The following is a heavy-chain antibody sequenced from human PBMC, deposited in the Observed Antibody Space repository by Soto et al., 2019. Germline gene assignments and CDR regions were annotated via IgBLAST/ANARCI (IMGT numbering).Heavy chain of an antibody. CDR3: ARGHRIQLWLRVVNWFDP. V-gene: IGHV4-34*01. CDR2: INHSGST. D-gene: IGHD5-18*01. Sequence: SETLSLTCAVYGGSFSGYYWSWIRQPPGKGLEWIGEINHSGSTNYNPSIKSRVTISVDTSKNQFSLKLSSVTAADTAVYYCARGHRIQLWLRVVNWFDPWGQGTLVTVSS. CDR1: GGSFSGYY. J-gene: IGHJ5*02.